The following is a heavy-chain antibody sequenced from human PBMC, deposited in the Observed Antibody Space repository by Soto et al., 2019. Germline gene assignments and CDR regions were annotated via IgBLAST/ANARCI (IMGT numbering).Heavy chain of an antibody. V-gene: IGHV1-69*13. CDR1: GGTFSSYA. D-gene: IGHD1-26*01. CDR3: ARGDYYYYGMDV. CDR2: IIPIFGTA. Sequence: ASVTVSCKASGGTFSSYAIIWVRQAPGQGLEWMGGIIPIFGTANYAQKFQGRVTITADESTSTAYMELSSLRSEDTAVYYCARGDYYYYGMDVWGQGTTVTVSS. J-gene: IGHJ6*02.